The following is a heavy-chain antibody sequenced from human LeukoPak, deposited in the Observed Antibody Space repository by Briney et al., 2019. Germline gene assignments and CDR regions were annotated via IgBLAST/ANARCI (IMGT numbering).Heavy chain of an antibody. V-gene: IGHV3-23*01. CDR1: GFTFSSYV. D-gene: IGHD6-19*01. CDR2: ISGSAGST. J-gene: IGHJ4*02. Sequence: GGYLRLSCAASGFTFSSYVMSWVRQAPGKGLEGGSSISGSAGSTYYTGSVKGRFAISRDNSKNTLYLQMNSLRDEDTAVYYCAKDQQWLEYFDYWGQGILVTVSS. CDR3: AKDQQWLEYFDY.